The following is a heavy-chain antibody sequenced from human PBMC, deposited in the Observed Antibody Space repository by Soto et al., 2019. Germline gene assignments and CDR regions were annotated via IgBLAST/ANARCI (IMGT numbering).Heavy chain of an antibody. CDR1: GFPFSSSW. D-gene: IGHD3-3*01. CDR3: SWSLNY. J-gene: IGHJ4*02. Sequence: GGSLRLSCAASGFPFSSSWMDWVRQAPGKGLEWVANINQDGSQTYYVDSVEGGFTVSRDNAENSLYLQMDSLRVEDTAVYYCSWSLNYWGLGTLVTVSS. V-gene: IGHV3-7*01. CDR2: INQDGSQT.